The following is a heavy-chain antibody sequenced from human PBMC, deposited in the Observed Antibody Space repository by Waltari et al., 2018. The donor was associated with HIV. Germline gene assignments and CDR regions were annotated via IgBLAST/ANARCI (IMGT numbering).Heavy chain of an antibody. J-gene: IGHJ4*02. CDR1: GYSISSGYY. D-gene: IGHD6-19*01. Sequence: QVQLQESGPGLVKPSETLSLTCAVSGYSISSGYYWGWIRQPPGKGLEWIGSIYHSGSTYYNPSLKSRVTISVDTSKNQFSLKLSSVTAADTAVYYCARDHGRGGSSGWPFDYWGQGTLVTVSS. CDR3: ARDHGRGGSSGWPFDY. V-gene: IGHV4-38-2*02. CDR2: IYHSGST.